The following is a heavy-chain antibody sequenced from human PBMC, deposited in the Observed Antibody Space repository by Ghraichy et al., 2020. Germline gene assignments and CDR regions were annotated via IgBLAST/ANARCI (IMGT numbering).Heavy chain of an antibody. CDR2: INYSGNT. J-gene: IGHJ4*02. CDR1: GGSLSTRSHY. CDR3: TRTSGYVHFDS. Sequence: SETLSLTCTVSGGSLSTRSHYWAWVRQPPGKGPEWIGSINYSGNTYYNPSVNSRVTISVDTSRNQFSLRLTSVTAADTAVYFCTRTSGYVHFDSWGQGTLVTVSS. D-gene: IGHD5-12*01. V-gene: IGHV4-39*01.